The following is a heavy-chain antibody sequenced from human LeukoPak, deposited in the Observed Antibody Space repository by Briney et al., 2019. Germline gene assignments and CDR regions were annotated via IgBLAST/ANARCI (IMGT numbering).Heavy chain of an antibody. V-gene: IGHV1-8*01. J-gene: IGHJ4*02. CDR3: AREGLDY. CDR1: GYTFTNYD. CDR2: KNPNSGNS. Sequence: ASVKVSCKASGYTFTNYDINWVRQATGQGLEWMGYKNPNSGNSAYAQKFQGRVTITTDASITTAYTELSSLRSEDTALYYCAREGLDYWGQGTLVTVSS.